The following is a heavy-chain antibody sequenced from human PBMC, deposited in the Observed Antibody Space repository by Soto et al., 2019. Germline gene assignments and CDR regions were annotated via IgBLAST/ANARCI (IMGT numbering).Heavy chain of an antibody. V-gene: IGHV3-48*03. D-gene: IGHD3-9*01. CDR1: GFTFSSYE. CDR3: ARVSYYDILTGYGPFDY. Sequence: PGGSLRLSCAASGFTFSSYEMNWVRQAPGKGLEWVSYISSSGSTIYYADSVKGRFTISRDNAKNSLYLQMNSLRAEDTAVYYCARVSYYDILTGYGPFDYWGQGTLVTVSS. J-gene: IGHJ4*02. CDR2: ISSSGSTI.